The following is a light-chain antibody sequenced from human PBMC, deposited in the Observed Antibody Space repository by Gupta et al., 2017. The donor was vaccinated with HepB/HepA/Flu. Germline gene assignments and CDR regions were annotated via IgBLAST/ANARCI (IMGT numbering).Light chain of an antibody. V-gene: IGLV2-8*01. Sequence: QSAPTQPLSASGSPGQSVTISCTGTSSDVGAYNYVSWYQQHPGKAPKLLIYGVSERPSGVPDRFSGSKSGNTASLTVSGLQAEDEADYYCTSHAGSGNYVFGTGTQVTVL. CDR1: SSDVGAYNY. J-gene: IGLJ1*01. CDR2: GVS. CDR3: TSHAGSGNYV.